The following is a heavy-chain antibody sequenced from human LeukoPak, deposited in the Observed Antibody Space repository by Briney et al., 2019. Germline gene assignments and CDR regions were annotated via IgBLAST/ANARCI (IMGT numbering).Heavy chain of an antibody. Sequence: RTSETLSLTCAVYGGSFSGYYWSWIRQPPGKGLEWIGEINHSGSTNYNPSLKSRVTISVDTSKNQFSLKLTSVTAADTAVYYCARTTEGGYTYGYFYYYYMDVWGKGTTVTISS. CDR1: GGSFSGYY. J-gene: IGHJ6*03. D-gene: IGHD5-18*01. V-gene: IGHV4-34*01. CDR2: INHSGST. CDR3: ARTTEGGYTYGYFYYYYMDV.